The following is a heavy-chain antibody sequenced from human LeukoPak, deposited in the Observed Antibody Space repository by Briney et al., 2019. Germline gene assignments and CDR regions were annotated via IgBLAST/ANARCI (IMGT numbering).Heavy chain of an antibody. CDR2: ISSSSSYI. Sequence: PGGSLRLSCAASGFTFSSYSMNWVRQAPGKGLEWVSSISSSSSYIYYADSVKGRFTISRDNAKNSLYLQMNSLRAEDTAVYYCARDQWSVTGRLWLDYWGQGMLVTVSS. D-gene: IGHD6-19*01. CDR3: ARDQWSVTGRLWLDY. J-gene: IGHJ4*02. CDR1: GFTFSSYS. V-gene: IGHV3-21*01.